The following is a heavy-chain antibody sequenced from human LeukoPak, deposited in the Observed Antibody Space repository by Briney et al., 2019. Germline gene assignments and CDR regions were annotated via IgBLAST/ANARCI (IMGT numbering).Heavy chain of an antibody. CDR1: GFTFSSYA. CDR2: ISGSGGST. CDR3: AKGQYYYGSEYYYGMDV. Sequence: GGSLRLSCAASGFTFSSYAMSWVRQARGKGLEWVSAISGSGGSTYYADSVKGRFTISRDNSKNTLYLQMNSLRAEDTAVYYCAKGQYYYGSEYYYGMDVWGQGTTVTVSS. J-gene: IGHJ6*02. V-gene: IGHV3-23*01. D-gene: IGHD3-10*01.